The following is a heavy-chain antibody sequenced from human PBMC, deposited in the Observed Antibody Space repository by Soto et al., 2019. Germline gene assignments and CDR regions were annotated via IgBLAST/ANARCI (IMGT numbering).Heavy chain of an antibody. CDR3: ARARISGPGGYYFDY. CDR1: GGTFSSYA. D-gene: IGHD2-15*01. CDR2: IIPIFGTA. Sequence: SVKLSCKASGGTFSSYAISWVRQAPGQGLEWMGGIIPIFGTANYAQKFQGRVTITADESTSTAYMELSSLRSEDTAVYYCARARISGPGGYYFDYWGQGTLVTVSS. V-gene: IGHV1-69*13. J-gene: IGHJ4*02.